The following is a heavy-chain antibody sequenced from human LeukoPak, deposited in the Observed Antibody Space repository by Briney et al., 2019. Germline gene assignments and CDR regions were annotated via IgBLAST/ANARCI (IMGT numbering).Heavy chain of an antibody. Sequence: ASVKVSCKASGYTFTGYYVHWVRQAPGQGLEWMGWINPNSGGTNYAQKFQGRVTMTRDTSISTAYMELSRLRSDDTAVYYCARISTRGRGFDYWGQGTLVTVSS. D-gene: IGHD2-2*01. CDR2: INPNSGGT. CDR1: GYTFTGYY. J-gene: IGHJ4*02. CDR3: ARISTRGRGFDY. V-gene: IGHV1-2*02.